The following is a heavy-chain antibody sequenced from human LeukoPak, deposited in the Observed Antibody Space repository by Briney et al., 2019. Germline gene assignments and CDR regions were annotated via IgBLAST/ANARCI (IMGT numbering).Heavy chain of an antibody. CDR1: GGSISSYY. J-gene: IGHJ6*02. V-gene: IGHV4-59*01. CDR3: ARAVVIRDYYYGMDV. D-gene: IGHD3-22*01. Sequence: PSETLSLTCTVSGGSISSYYWSWIRQPPGKRLEWIGYIYYSGSTNYNPSLKSRVTISVDTSKNQFSLKLSSVTAADTAVYYCARAVVIRDYYYGMDVWGQGTTVTVSS. CDR2: IYYSGST.